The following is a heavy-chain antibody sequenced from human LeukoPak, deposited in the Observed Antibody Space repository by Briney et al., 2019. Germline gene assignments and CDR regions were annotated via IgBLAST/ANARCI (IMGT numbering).Heavy chain of an antibody. D-gene: IGHD3-10*01. V-gene: IGHV1-69*04. CDR1: GGTFSSYA. Sequence: ASVKVSCKASGGTFSSYAISWVRQAPGQGLEWMGRIIPILGIANYAQKFQGRVTITADKSTSTAYMELSSLRSEDTAVYYCARESGSYYKGAFDIWGQGTMVTVSS. CDR3: ARESGSYYKGAFDI. J-gene: IGHJ3*02. CDR2: IIPILGIA.